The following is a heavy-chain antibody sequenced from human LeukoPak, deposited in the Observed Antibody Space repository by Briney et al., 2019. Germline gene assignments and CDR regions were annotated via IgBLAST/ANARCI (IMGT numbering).Heavy chain of an antibody. Sequence: PGGSLRLSCAASGFIFSNYGMHWVRQVPGKGLEWVAVISYDGSNEYYADSVKGRFTISRDNSKNTLYLQMNSLRAEDTAVYYCAREWSPSRELLGYYYGMDVWGQGTTVTVSS. CDR3: AREWSPSRELLGYYYGMDV. J-gene: IGHJ6*02. V-gene: IGHV3-30*03. CDR2: ISYDGSNE. CDR1: GFIFSNYG. D-gene: IGHD3-10*01.